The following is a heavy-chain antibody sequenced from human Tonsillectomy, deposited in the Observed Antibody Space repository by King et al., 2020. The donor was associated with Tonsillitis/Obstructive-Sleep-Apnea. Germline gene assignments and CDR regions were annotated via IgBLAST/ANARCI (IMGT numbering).Heavy chain of an antibody. CDR1: GGTFSSSV. Sequence: QLVQSGAEVKKPGSSVKISCKASGGTFSSSVISWVRQAPGQGLEWMGGILPIFGTADYAQNFQGRVTITADESTSTAYMELSSLRSEDTAVYYCARTIVVAPTAPNWFDPWGQGTLVTVSS. V-gene: IGHV1-69*01. CDR3: ARTIVVAPTAPNWFDP. D-gene: IGHD2-2*01. J-gene: IGHJ5*02. CDR2: ILPIFGTA.